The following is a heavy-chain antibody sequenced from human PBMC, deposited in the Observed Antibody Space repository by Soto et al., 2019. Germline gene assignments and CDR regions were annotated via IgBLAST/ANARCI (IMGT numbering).Heavy chain of an antibody. CDR2: TYYRSKWYN. CDR1: GDSVSSNSAA. D-gene: IGHD3-16*01. CDR3: ARGPGPKGLNYYGMDV. Sequence: SQTLSLTCAISGDSVSSNSAAWNWIRQSPSRGLEWLGRTYYRSKWYNGYAVSVKSRITINPDTSKNQFSLQLNSVTPEDTAVYYCARGPGPKGLNYYGMDVWGQGTTVTVSS. J-gene: IGHJ6*02. V-gene: IGHV6-1*01.